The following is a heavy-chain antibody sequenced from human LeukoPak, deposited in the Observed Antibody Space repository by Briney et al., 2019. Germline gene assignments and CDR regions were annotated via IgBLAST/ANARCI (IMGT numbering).Heavy chain of an antibody. CDR2: INPSGGST. D-gene: IGHD1-7*01. J-gene: IGHJ4*02. Sequence: ASVKVSCKASGYTFTSYYMHWVRQAPGQGLEWMGIINPSGGSTSYAQKFQGRVTMTRDTSTSTVYMELSSLRSEDTAVYYCAKQLRAGITGTTHLTPFDHWGQGTLVTVSS. CDR1: GYTFTSYY. CDR3: AKQLRAGITGTTHLTPFDH. V-gene: IGHV1-46*01.